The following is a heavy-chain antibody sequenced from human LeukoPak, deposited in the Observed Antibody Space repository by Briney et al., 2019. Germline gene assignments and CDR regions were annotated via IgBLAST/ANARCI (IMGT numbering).Heavy chain of an antibody. CDR3: AREGSSYDILTGYYRGPFDY. J-gene: IGHJ4*02. V-gene: IGHV3-53*01. CDR1: GFTFSSYD. Sequence: GGSLRLSCAASGFTFSSYDMHWVRQATGKGLEWVSVIYSGGSTYYADSVKGRFTISRDNSKNTLYLQMNSLRAEDTAVYYCAREGSSYDILTGYYRGPFDYWGQGTLVTVSS. CDR2: IYSGGST. D-gene: IGHD3-9*01.